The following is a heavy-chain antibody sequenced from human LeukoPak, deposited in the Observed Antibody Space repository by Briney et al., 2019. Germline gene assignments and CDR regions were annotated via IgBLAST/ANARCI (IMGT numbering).Heavy chain of an antibody. CDR1: GGSISSGSYY. CDR2: IYTSGST. V-gene: IGHV4-61*02. D-gene: IGHD1-26*01. CDR3: ARERVGAAPDRVYNNYNYYMDV. Sequence: TSETLSLTCTVSGGSISSGSYYWSWIRQPAGKGLEWIGRIYTSGSTNYNPSLKSRVTISVDTSKNQFSLKLSSVTAADTAVYYCARERVGAAPDRVYNNYNYYMDVWGKGTPVTVSS. J-gene: IGHJ6*03.